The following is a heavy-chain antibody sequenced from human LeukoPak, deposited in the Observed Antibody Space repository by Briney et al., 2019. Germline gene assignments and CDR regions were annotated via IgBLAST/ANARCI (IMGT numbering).Heavy chain of an antibody. Sequence: GASVKVSCKASGYTFTAYYIHWVRQAPGQGLEWMGWINPNGGVTNYAQKFQGRVTMTRDTPITTAFMELSRLRSDDTAVYYCARVLRRDGYNRYFDYWGQGTLVTVSS. CDR2: INPNGGVT. D-gene: IGHD5-24*01. CDR1: GYTFTAYY. CDR3: ARVLRRDGYNRYFDY. J-gene: IGHJ4*02. V-gene: IGHV1-2*02.